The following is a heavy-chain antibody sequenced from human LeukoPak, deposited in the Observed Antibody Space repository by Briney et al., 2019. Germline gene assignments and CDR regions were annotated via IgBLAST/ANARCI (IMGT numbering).Heavy chain of an antibody. CDR2: IGTAGDT. J-gene: IGHJ4*02. V-gene: IGHV3-13*01. CDR1: GFTFSSYA. Sequence: GGSLRLSCAASGFTFSSYAMSWVRQAPGKGLEWVSAIGTAGDTYYPGSVKGRFTISRENAKNSLYLQMNSLRAGDTAVYYCARGINGYYFDYWGQGTLVTVSS. D-gene: IGHD3-10*01. CDR3: ARGINGYYFDY.